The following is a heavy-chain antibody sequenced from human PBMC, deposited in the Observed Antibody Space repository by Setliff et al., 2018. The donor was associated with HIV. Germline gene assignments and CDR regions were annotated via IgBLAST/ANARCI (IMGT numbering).Heavy chain of an antibody. D-gene: IGHD3-10*01. CDR1: GFTFSTFP. J-gene: IGHJ4*02. V-gene: IGHV3-30*04. CDR3: GTYYYGSGKIDY. Sequence: PGGSLRLSCAASGFTFSTFPMHWLRQAPGKELEWVAVISSDGNDKYYADSVRGRFTISRDNSKNTLFLQMNSLRAEDTAVYYCGTYYYGSGKIDYWGQGTLVTVSS. CDR2: ISSDGNDK.